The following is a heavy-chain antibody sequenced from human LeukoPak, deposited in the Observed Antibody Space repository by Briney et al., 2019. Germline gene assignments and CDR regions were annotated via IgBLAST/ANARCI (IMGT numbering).Heavy chain of an antibody. CDR1: GFTVNSNY. J-gene: IGHJ6*02. V-gene: IGHV3-53*04. D-gene: IGHD4-17*01. CDR2: IYSGGST. Sequence: GGSLRLSCAASGFTVNSNYMSWVRQAPGKGLEWVSVIYSGGSTYYADSVKGRFTISRHNSKNTLYLQMNSLRAEDTAVYYCARDSITVTTSEDDYYYGMGVWGQGTTVTVSS. CDR3: ARDSITVTTSEDDYYYGMGV.